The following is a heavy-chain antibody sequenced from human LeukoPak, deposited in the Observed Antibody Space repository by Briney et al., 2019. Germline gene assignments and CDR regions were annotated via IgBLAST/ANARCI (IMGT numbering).Heavy chain of an antibody. Sequence: GGSLRLSCAASGFSVSNNYMTWVRQAPGKGLEWVSVIYSGGSRYYADSVKGRFTISRGNSKNTLYLQMNSLRVEDTAVYYCARGGTVVRGVIISSPIDYWGQGTLVTVSS. CDR1: GFSVSNNY. CDR2: IYSGGSR. CDR3: ARGGTVVRGVIISSPIDY. V-gene: IGHV3-53*01. D-gene: IGHD3-10*01. J-gene: IGHJ4*02.